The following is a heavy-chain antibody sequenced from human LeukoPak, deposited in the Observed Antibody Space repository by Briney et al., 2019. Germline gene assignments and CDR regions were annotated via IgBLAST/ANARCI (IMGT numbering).Heavy chain of an antibody. CDR2: ISWNSGSI. Sequence: PGGSLRLSCAASGFTFDDYAMHWVRQAPGKGLEWVSGISWNSGSIGYADSVKGRFTISRDNAKNSLYLQMNSLRAEDTAVYYCARDTWGAVAGIVLDYWGQGTLVTVSS. D-gene: IGHD6-19*01. J-gene: IGHJ4*02. CDR1: GFTFDDYA. CDR3: ARDTWGAVAGIVLDY. V-gene: IGHV3-9*01.